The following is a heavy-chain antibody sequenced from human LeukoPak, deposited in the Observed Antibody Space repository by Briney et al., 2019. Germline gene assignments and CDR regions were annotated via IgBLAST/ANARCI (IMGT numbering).Heavy chain of an antibody. Sequence: SETLSLTCTVSGGSISGYFWAWIRRPAGKGLEWIGRIYYSGSTNYNLSLKSRVTMSVDTSKNQFSLRLSSVTAADTAVYYCARSPGDTAMVIDYWGQGTLVTVSS. J-gene: IGHJ4*02. D-gene: IGHD5-18*01. CDR1: GGSISGYF. V-gene: IGHV4-4*07. CDR3: ARSPGDTAMVIDY. CDR2: IYYSGST.